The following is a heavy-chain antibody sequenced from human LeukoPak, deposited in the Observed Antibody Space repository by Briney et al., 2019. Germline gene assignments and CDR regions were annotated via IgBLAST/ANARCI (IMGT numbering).Heavy chain of an antibody. CDR1: GFTFSSYA. CDR2: ISYDGSNK. D-gene: IGHD2-15*01. V-gene: IGHV3-30*14. Sequence: GGSLRLSCAASGFTFSSYAMHWVRQAPGKGLEWVAVISYDGSNKYYADSVKGRFTISRDNSKNTLYLQMNSLRAEDTAVYYCARLLHQTYFDYWGQGTLVTVSS. J-gene: IGHJ4*02. CDR3: ARLLHQTYFDY.